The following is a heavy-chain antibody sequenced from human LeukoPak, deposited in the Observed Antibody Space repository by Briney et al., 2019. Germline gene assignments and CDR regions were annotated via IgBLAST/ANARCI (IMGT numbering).Heavy chain of an antibody. Sequence: GGSLRLSCAASGFTFSSYWMSWVRQAPGKGLEWVAHINPDGRDTYYVDSVKGRFTISRDNAQNSMYLQMNSLRVEDTAVYYCTSWGDTAAESFQRWGQGTLATVSS. J-gene: IGHJ1*01. CDR2: INPDGRDT. CDR1: GFTFSSYW. CDR3: TSWGDTAAESFQR. V-gene: IGHV3-7*01. D-gene: IGHD2-21*02.